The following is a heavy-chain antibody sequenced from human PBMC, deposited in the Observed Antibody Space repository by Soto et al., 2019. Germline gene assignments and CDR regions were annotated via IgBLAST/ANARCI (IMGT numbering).Heavy chain of an antibody. D-gene: IGHD3-22*01. V-gene: IGHV3-23*01. CDR1: GFTFSSYA. CDR2: ISGSGGST. J-gene: IGHJ4*02. Sequence: PGGSLRLSCAASGFTFSSYAMSWVRQAPGKGLEWVSAISGSGGSTYYADSVKGRFTISRDNAKNTRYLQMNSLRAEDTAVYYCAKAPGYYDSSGLDYWGQGTLVTVSS. CDR3: AKAPGYYDSSGLDY.